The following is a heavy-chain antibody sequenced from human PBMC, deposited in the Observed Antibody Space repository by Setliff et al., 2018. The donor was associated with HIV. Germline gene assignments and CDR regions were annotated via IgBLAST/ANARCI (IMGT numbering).Heavy chain of an antibody. CDR3: ARDPQLVAAKSRRRYYYGLDL. V-gene: IGHV4-38-2*02. Sequence: PSETLSLTCGVSGYSISSDYCWGWIRQPPGKGLEWIGNMCHGGNNNYYNPSLKSRVTISVDTSKNQFSLRLNSVTATDTAVYYCARDPQLVAAKSRRRYYYGLDLWGQGTTVTV. CDR2: MCHGGNNN. D-gene: IGHD2-15*01. CDR1: GYSISSDYC. J-gene: IGHJ6*02.